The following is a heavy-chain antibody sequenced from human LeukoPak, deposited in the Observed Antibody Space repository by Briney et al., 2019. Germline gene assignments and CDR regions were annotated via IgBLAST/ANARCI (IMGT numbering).Heavy chain of an antibody. D-gene: IGHD6-13*01. CDR3: ARDQGIAAAGTDFDY. CDR1: GYTFTGYY. V-gene: IGHV1-2*02. J-gene: IGHJ4*02. Sequence: ASVKVSCKASGYTFTGYYMHWVRQAPGQGLESMGWINPNSGGTNYAQKFQGRVTMTRDTSISTAYMELSRLRSDDTAVYYCARDQGIAAAGTDFDYWGQGTLVTVSS. CDR2: INPNSGGT.